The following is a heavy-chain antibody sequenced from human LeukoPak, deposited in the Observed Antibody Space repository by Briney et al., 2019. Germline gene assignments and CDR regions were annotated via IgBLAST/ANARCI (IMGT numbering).Heavy chain of an antibody. V-gene: IGHV3-21*01. Sequence: GGSLRLSCAASGFTFSNFAMTWVRQAPGKGLEWVSSIVGSSSTYYAYSLKGRFTISRDNAKNSLYLQMNSLRAEDTAVYYCARIGAGSSRDYWGQGTLVTVSS. CDR2: IVGSSST. D-gene: IGHD6-13*01. CDR3: ARIGAGSSRDY. J-gene: IGHJ4*02. CDR1: GFTFSNFA.